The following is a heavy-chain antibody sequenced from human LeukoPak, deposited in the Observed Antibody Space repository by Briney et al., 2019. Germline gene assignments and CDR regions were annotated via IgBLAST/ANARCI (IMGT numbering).Heavy chain of an antibody. Sequence: HPGGSLRLSCAASGFTFSSYAMHWVRQAPGKGLEWVAVISYDGSNKYYADSVKGRFTISRDNSKNTLYLQMNSLRAEDTAVYYCARGGEEMATISYWGQGTLVTVSS. D-gene: IGHD5-24*01. CDR2: ISYDGSNK. CDR3: ARGGEEMATISY. V-gene: IGHV3-30-3*01. CDR1: GFTFSSYA. J-gene: IGHJ4*02.